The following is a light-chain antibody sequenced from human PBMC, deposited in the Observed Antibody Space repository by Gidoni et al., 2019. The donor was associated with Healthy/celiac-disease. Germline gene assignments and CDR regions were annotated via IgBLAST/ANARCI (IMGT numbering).Light chain of an antibody. CDR3: QQRSNWPPRMYT. J-gene: IGKJ2*01. Sequence: EIVLTHSLATLSLSLGERATLSCRASQSASSYLAWYQQKPGQAPRLLIYDAPNRATGIPDRCSGSGSGTDFTLTISSLEPEDFAVYYCQQRSNWPPRMYTFGQGTKLEIK. CDR2: DAP. CDR1: QSASSY. V-gene: IGKV3-11*01.